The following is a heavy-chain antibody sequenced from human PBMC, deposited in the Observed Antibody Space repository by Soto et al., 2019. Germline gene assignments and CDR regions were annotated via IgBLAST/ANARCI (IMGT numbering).Heavy chain of an antibody. Sequence: EVQLVESGGGSVQPGRSLRLSCAASGFSFDDYGMHFVRQGPGKGLEWVSGISWNSGDIYYADSVKGRFTISRDNAKRSLYLQMNSLRTEDTALYYCAKDNDLVRDGPFDYWGQGILVTVSS. CDR3: AKDNDLVRDGPFDY. CDR1: GFSFDDYG. V-gene: IGHV3-9*01. D-gene: IGHD3-22*01. CDR2: ISWNSGDI. J-gene: IGHJ4*02.